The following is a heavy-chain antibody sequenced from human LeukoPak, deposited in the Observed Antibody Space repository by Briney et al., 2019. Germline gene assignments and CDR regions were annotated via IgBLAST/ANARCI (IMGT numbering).Heavy chain of an antibody. CDR2: ISGSGGST. CDR1: GFTFSSYA. J-gene: IGHJ3*02. V-gene: IGHV3-23*01. CDR3: AKDRGVGDIVVVPAEAFDI. D-gene: IGHD2-2*01. Sequence: GGSLRLSCAASGFTFSSYAMSWVRQAPGKGLEWVSAISGSGGSTYYADSVKGRFTISREHSKNTLYLQMNSLRAEDTAVYYCAKDRGVGDIVVVPAEAFDIWGQGTMVTVSS.